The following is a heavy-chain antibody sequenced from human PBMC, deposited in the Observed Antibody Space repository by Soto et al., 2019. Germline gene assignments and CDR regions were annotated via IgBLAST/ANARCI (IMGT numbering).Heavy chain of an antibody. J-gene: IGHJ5*02. CDR2: IYYSGST. CDR1: GGSISSYY. D-gene: IGHD3-3*01. Sequence: PSETLSLTCTVSGGSISSYYWSWIRQPPGKGLEWIGYIYYSGSTNYNPSLKSRVTISVDTSKNQFSLKLSSVTAADTAVYYCARAQRDFWSGDIWWLDPWAREPWSPSPQ. V-gene: IGHV4-59*01. CDR3: ARAQRDFWSGDIWWLDP.